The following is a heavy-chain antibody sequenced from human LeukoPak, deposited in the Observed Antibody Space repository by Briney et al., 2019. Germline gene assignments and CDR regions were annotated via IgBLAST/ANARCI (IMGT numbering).Heavy chain of an antibody. CDR1: GFTFDDYG. CDR2: INWNGGST. CDR3: ARYSSSSGGASYYLDY. D-gene: IGHD6-6*01. J-gene: IGHJ4*01. Sequence: GGSLRLSCAASGFTFDDYGMSWVRQAPGKGLEWVSGINWNGGSTGYADSVKGRFTISRDNAKNSLYLQMNSLRAEDTALYYCARYSSSSGGASYYLDYWGHGTLVTVSS. V-gene: IGHV3-20*04.